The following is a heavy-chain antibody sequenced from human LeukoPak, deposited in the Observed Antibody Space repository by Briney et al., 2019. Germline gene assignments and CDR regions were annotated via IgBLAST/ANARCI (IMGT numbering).Heavy chain of an antibody. CDR1: GVTFSSYV. V-gene: IGHV3-23*01. J-gene: IGHJ4*02. CDR3: AKVSPVWGSQYYFDY. CDR2: ISGSGGGT. D-gene: IGHD3-16*01. Sequence: PGGSLRLSCEASGVTFSSYVMSWVRQAPGKGPEWVSGISGSGGGTYYADSVKGRFAISRDNSKNTLYLQMNSLRAEDTAVYYCAKVSPVWGSQYYFDYWGQGTLVTVSS.